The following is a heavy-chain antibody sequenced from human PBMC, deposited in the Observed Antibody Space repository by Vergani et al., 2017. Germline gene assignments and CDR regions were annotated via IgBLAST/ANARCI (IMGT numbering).Heavy chain of an antibody. CDR2: ISAYNGNT. D-gene: IGHD2-2*02. V-gene: IGHV1-18*01. J-gene: IGHJ6*03. CDR3: ARGVGIVVVPAAIASTYYYYYMDV. CDR1: GYTFTSYG. Sequence: QVQLVQSGAEVKKPGASVKVSCKASGYTFTSYGISWVRQAPGQGLEWMGWISAYNGNTNYAQKLQGRVTMTTDTSTSTAYMELRSLRSDDTAGYYCARGVGIVVVPAAIASTYYYYYMDVWGKGTTVTVSS.